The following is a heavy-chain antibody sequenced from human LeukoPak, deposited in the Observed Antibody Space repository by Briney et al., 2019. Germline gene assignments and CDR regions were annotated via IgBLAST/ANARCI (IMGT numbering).Heavy chain of an antibody. J-gene: IGHJ6*02. Sequence: SETLSLTCTVSGGSISSYYWSWIRQPPGKGLEWIGYIYYSGSTNYNPSLKSRVTISVDTSKNQFSLKLSYVTAADTAVYYCARATMVRGVSRHYYYYGMDVWGQGTTVTVSS. D-gene: IGHD3-10*01. V-gene: IGHV4-59*01. CDR1: GGSISSYY. CDR2: IYYSGST. CDR3: ARATMVRGVSRHYYYYGMDV.